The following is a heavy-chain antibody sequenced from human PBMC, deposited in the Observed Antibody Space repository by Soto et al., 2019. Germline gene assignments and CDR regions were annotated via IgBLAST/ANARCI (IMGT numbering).Heavy chain of an antibody. J-gene: IGHJ6*02. CDR2: ISYDGNNK. CDR3: ARAGCDGGRCYTLVGLRYGMDV. V-gene: IGHV3-30-3*01. CDR1: GFTFSSYV. Sequence: QVQLVESGGGVVQPGRSLRLSCAASGFTFSSYVMHWVRQAPGKGLEGGAVISYDGNNKYYADSVKGRFTISRDNSKNTLYLQMNSLRAEDTAVYYCARAGCDGGRCYTLVGLRYGMDVWGQGTTVTVSS. D-gene: IGHD2-15*01.